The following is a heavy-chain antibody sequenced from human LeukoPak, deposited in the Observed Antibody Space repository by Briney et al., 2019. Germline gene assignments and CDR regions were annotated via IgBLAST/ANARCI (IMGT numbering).Heavy chain of an antibody. CDR1: GLTFSTYS. CDR3: VRGGYRGFDYEY. J-gene: IGHJ4*02. D-gene: IGHD5-12*01. V-gene: IGHV3-21*01. CDR2: ISPDSNYK. Sequence: GGSLRLSCAASGLTFSTYSMNWLRLAPGKGLEWVSSISPDSNYKYYVDSVKGRFTISRDNAKSSLYLQMNSLRAEDTAVYYCVRGGYRGFDYEYWGQGTLVTVSS.